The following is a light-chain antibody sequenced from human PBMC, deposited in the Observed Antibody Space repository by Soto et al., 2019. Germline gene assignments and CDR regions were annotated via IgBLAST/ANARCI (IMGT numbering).Light chain of an antibody. CDR2: EVS. J-gene: IGLJ2*01. Sequence: QSVLTQPASVSGSPGQSITISCTGTSSDVGVYNYVSWYQQHPGRAPKLMIYEVSNRPSRVSNRFSGSKSGNTASLTISGLQAEDEADYYCSSYTSGTTVVFGGGTKVTVL. CDR1: SSDVGVYNY. V-gene: IGLV2-14*01. CDR3: SSYTSGTTVV.